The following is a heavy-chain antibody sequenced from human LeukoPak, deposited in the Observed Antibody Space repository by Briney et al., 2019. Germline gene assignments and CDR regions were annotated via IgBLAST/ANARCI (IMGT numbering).Heavy chain of an antibody. CDR2: ISWNSGSI. J-gene: IGHJ4*02. D-gene: IGHD3-10*01. CDR3: AKDMRYYGSGSGGCYFDY. CDR1: GFTFSRHN. Sequence: QPGGSLRLSCAASGFTFSRHNMNWVRQAPGKGLEWVSGISWNSGSIGYADSVKGRFTISRDNAKNSLYLRMNSLRAEDTALYYCAKDMRYYGSGSGGCYFDYWGQGTLVTVSS. V-gene: IGHV3-9*01.